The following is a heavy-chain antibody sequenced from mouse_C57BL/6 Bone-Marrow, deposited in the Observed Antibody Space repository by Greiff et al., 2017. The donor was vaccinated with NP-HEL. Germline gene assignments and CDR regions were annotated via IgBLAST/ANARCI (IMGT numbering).Heavy chain of an antibody. CDR1: GFTFSDYY. CDR2: INYDGSST. CDR3: AREGGLRRRTYAMDY. D-gene: IGHD2-4*01. J-gene: IGHJ4*01. Sequence: EVMLVESEGGLVQPGSSMKLSCTASGFTFSDYYMAWVRQVPEKGLEWVANINYDGSSTYYLDSLKSRFIISRDNAKNILYLQMSSLKSEDTATYYCAREGGLRRRTYAMDYWGQGTSVPVSS. V-gene: IGHV5-16*01.